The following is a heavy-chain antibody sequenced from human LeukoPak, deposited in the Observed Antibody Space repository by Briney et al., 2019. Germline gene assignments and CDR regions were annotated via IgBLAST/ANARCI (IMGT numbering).Heavy chain of an antibody. CDR2: LYYSGST. D-gene: IGHD3-22*01. J-gene: IGHJ4*02. CDR1: GGSISRSSDY. V-gene: IGHV4-39*01. CDR3: AGLRGYSFGYSIDY. Sequence: SETLSLTCTVSGGSISRSSDYWGWIRQHPGKGLEWIGSLYYSGSTYYNPSLKSRATISVDTSRNQFSLKLSSVTAADAAVFYCAGLRGYSFGYSIDYWGQGTLVTVSS.